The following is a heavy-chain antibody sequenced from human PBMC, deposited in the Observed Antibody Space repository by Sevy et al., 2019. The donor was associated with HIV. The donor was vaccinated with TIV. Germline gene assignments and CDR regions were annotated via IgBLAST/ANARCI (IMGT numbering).Heavy chain of an antibody. CDR2: IAYDGSEK. CDR3: ARDDSSGQTHHYYGMAV. D-gene: IGHD3-22*01. J-gene: IGHJ6*02. Sequence: GGSLRLSCAASGFTFSNYGMHWVRQAPGKGLEWVAVIAYDGSEKYNADSVKGRFTFSRDNSQKTLYLQMNSLRAEDTAIYYCARDDSSGQTHHYYGMAVWGRGTTVTVSS. V-gene: IGHV3-30*03. CDR1: GFTFSNYG.